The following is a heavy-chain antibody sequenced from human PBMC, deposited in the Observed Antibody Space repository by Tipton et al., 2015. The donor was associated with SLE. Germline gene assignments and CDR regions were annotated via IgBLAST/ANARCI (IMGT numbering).Heavy chain of an antibody. CDR1: GGSISSHY. J-gene: IGHJ4*02. CDR2: IYYSGST. CDR3: ARGGGSFPGYYFDY. D-gene: IGHD1-26*01. V-gene: IGHV4-59*11. Sequence: TLSLTCTVSGGSISSHYWSWIRQPPGRGLEWIGYIYYSGSTNYNTSLKSRVTISVDTSKNQFSLKLSSVTAADTAVYYCARGGGSFPGYYFDYWGQGTLVTASS.